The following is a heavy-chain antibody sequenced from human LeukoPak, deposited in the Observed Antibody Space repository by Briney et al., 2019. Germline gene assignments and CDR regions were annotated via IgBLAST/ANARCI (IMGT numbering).Heavy chain of an antibody. D-gene: IGHD3-9*01. CDR2: ISYDGSNK. J-gene: IGHJ4*02. Sequence: PGRSLRLSCAASGFTFSSYAMHWVRQAPGKGLEWVAVISYDGSNKYYADSVKGRFTISRDNSKNTLYLQMDSLRAEDTAIYYCAKRDYEFLTGYYAYYDYWGQGTLVTVSS. V-gene: IGHV3-30-3*02. CDR1: GFTFSSYA. CDR3: AKRDYEFLTGYYAYYDY.